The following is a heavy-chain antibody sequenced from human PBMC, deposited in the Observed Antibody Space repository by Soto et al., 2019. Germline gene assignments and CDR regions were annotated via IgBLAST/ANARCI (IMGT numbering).Heavy chain of an antibody. CDR1: GFSVSDIY. D-gene: IGHD6-13*01. J-gene: IGHJ4*02. CDR2: IYSDAST. V-gene: IGHV3-66*01. CDR3: ARVDPLTAGVHY. Sequence: EVQLVEDGGGLVQPGGSLRLSCAGSGFSVSDIYMTWVRQAPGKGLEWISLIYSDASTYYADSVKGRFTISRDNSKNTLFLQMNSLRADDTAVYYCARVDPLTAGVHYWGQGTLVTVSS.